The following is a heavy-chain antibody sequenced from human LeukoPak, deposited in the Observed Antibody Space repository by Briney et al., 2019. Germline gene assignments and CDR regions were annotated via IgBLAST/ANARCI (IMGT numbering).Heavy chain of an antibody. CDR3: ARGPAAVGRAFDI. V-gene: IGHV1-8*02. CDR1: GYTFTGYY. CDR2: MTPYSGDT. Sequence: ASVKVSCKASGYTFTGYYMHWVRQATGQGLEWMGWMTPYSGDTGYAQKFQGRVTMTRDTSISTAYMELISLTSEDTAIYFCARGPAAVGRAFDIWGPGTIVSVSS. D-gene: IGHD6-13*01. J-gene: IGHJ3*02.